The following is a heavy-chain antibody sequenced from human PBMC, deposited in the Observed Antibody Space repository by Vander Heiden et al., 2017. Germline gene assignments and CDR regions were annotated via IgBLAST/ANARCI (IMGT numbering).Heavy chain of an antibody. CDR3: AKDMTDYYGSGAVSSCMDV. J-gene: IGHJ6*02. V-gene: IGHV3-9*01. Sequence: EVQLVESGGGLVQPGRSLRLSCAASGFTFDDYAMHWVRHAPGKGLEWVSGISLNSGSFGYADSGKGRFTISRDNAKNSLYLQMNSLRAEDTALYYCAKDMTDYYGSGAVSSCMDVWGQGTTVTVSS. CDR1: GFTFDDYA. CDR2: ISLNSGSF. D-gene: IGHD3-10*01.